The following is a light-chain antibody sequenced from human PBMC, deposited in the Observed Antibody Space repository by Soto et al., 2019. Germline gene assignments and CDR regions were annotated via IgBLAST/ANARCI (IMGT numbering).Light chain of an antibody. CDR3: QQYDRSWT. J-gene: IGKJ1*01. CDR2: GAS. Sequence: EIVLTQSPATLSLSPGERATLSCRASQSVSRNYLAWYQHKPGQAPRLLIYGASSRATGIPDRFSASGSGTDFILTISRLEPEDFAVYYCQQYDRSWTFGQGTKVDIK. V-gene: IGKV3-20*01. CDR1: QSVSRNY.